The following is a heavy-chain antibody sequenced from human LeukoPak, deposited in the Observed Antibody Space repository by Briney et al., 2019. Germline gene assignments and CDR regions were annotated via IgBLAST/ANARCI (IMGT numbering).Heavy chain of an antibody. J-gene: IGHJ1*01. CDR3: AKYSGTYSHYFHH. CDR2: ISWDGSST. V-gene: IGHV3-43*01. D-gene: IGHD1-26*01. Sequence: PGGSLRLSCAASGFTFDDYTMHWVRQAPGKGREWVSLISWDGSSTSYADSVKGRFTISRDNSKNSLYLQMNSLRTEDTALFYCAKYSGTYSHYFHHWGQGTLVTVSS. CDR1: GFTFDDYT.